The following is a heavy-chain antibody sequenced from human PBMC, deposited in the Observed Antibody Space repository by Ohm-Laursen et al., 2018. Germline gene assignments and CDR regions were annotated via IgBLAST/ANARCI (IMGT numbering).Heavy chain of an antibody. V-gene: IGHV4-4*07. Sequence: PGTLSFTCTVSGGSISGYYWSWIRQTAGKGLEWIGRIHSSGSTNYNPSLQSRVTISVDTSKNQFSLKLSSVTAADTAVYYCARHIDYYGSGRYYYYYYGMDVWGQGTTVTVSS. J-gene: IGHJ6*02. CDR1: GGSISGYY. CDR3: ARHIDYYGSGRYYYYYYGMDV. D-gene: IGHD3-10*01. CDR2: IHSSGST.